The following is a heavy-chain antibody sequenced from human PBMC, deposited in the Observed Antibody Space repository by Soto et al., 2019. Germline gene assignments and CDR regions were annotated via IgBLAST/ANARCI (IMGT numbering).Heavy chain of an antibody. CDR2: ISGSGATN. V-gene: IGHV3-23*01. Sequence: GSLRLSCAASGFTVSTYAISWIWQAPGKGLEWVSSISGSGATNYNADSEKGRFTTSRDTTKNTLPLQMTSLRAEETAVYYCASGMTTVTQEWFDAWGQGTLVTVSS. CDR3: ASGMTTVTQEWFDA. CDR1: GFTVSTYA. J-gene: IGHJ5*02. D-gene: IGHD4-4*01.